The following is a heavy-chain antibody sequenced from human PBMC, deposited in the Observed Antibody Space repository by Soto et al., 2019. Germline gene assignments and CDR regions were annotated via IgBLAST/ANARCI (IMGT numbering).Heavy chain of an antibody. V-gene: IGHV4-59*08. D-gene: IGHD3-9*01. CDR3: ASNYDILTAPGLDP. CDR1: GGSISNYY. J-gene: IGHJ5*02. Sequence: SETLSLTCAVYGGSISNYYWSWIRQHPGKGLEWIGYIYYSGTTSYNPSLKGRVTISVDTSKNQFSLKLSSVTAADTAVYYCASNYDILTAPGLDPWGQGTLVTVSS. CDR2: IYYSGTT.